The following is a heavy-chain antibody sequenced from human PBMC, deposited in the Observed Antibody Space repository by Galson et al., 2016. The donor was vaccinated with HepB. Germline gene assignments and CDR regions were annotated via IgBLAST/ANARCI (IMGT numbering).Heavy chain of an antibody. Sequence: SLRLSCAASGFTFSSYSMNWVRQAPGMGLEYVSVIYSGGTTYYADSVKGRFTISRDNSKNTLFLQMNTLRAEDTAVYYCARGVYGDHGWFDYWGQGTLVTVSS. J-gene: IGHJ4*02. CDR3: ARGVYGDHGWFDY. V-gene: IGHV3-66*02. D-gene: IGHD4-17*01. CDR2: IYSGGTT. CDR1: GFTFSSYS.